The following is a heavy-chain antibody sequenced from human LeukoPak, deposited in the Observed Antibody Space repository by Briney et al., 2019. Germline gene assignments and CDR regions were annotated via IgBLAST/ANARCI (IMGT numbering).Heavy chain of an antibody. D-gene: IGHD3-16*02. J-gene: IGHJ4*02. Sequence: PSGTLSLTCAVYGGSFSGYYWSWIRQPPGKGLEWIGEINHSGSTNYNPSLKGRVTISVDTSKNQFSLKLSSVTAADTAVYYCARVFPGRLGELSPGYFDYWGQGTLVTVSS. CDR3: ARVFPGRLGELSPGYFDY. CDR1: GGSFSGYY. CDR2: INHSGST. V-gene: IGHV4-34*01.